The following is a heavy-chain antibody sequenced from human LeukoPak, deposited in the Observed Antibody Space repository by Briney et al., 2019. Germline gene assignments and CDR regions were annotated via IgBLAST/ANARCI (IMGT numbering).Heavy chain of an antibody. CDR1: GFTFSSYE. V-gene: IGHV3-48*03. J-gene: IGHJ4*02. Sequence: GGSLRLSCAAPGFTFSSYEMNWVRQAPGKGLEWVSYISSSGSTIYYADSVKGRFTISRDNAKNSLYLQINSLRAEDTAVYYCARGMDYFDYWGQGTLVTVSS. CDR3: ARGMDYFDY. CDR2: ISSSGSTI. D-gene: IGHD2-8*01.